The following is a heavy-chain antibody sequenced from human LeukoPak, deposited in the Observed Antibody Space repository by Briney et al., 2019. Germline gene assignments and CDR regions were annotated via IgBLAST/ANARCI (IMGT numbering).Heavy chain of an antibody. CDR1: GYSFTNYG. CDR3: ARDPNYYDSSGPMVSAWFDP. J-gene: IGHJ5*02. CDR2: ISAYNGNT. V-gene: IGHV1-18*01. D-gene: IGHD3-22*01. Sequence: ASVKVSCKASGYSFTNYGTTWVRQVPGQGLEWMGWISAYNGNTNYAQKLQGRVTMTTDTSTSTAYMELRSLRSDDTAVYYCARDPNYYDSSGPMVSAWFDPWGQGTLVTVSS.